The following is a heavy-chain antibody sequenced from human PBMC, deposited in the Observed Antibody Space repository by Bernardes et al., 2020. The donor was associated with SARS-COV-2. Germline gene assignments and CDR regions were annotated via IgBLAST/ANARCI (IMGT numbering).Heavy chain of an antibody. J-gene: IGHJ4*02. CDR3: ARGWSGGATHFDY. CDR1: GFTFSSYG. D-gene: IGHD1-26*01. V-gene: IGHV3-33*01. Sequence: GGSLRLSCAASGFTFSSYGMHWVRQAPGKGLEWVAVIWYDGSNKYYADSVKGRFTISRDNSKNTLYLQMNSLRAEDTAVYYCARGWSGGATHFDYWGQGTLVTVSS. CDR2: IWYDGSNK.